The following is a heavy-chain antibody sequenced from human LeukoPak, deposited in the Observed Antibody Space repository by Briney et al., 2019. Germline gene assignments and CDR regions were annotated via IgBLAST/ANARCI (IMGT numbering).Heavy chain of an antibody. CDR3: ASSNNWSEFDY. Sequence: GGSLRLSCAASGFTFSSYAMHWVRQAPGKGLEWVAVISYDGNNRYYADSVKGRLTISRDNSKNSLSLQMNSLRAEDTALYYCASSNNWSEFDYWGQGTLVTVSS. V-gene: IGHV3-30*04. CDR1: GFTFSSYA. CDR2: ISYDGNNR. D-gene: IGHD1-1*01. J-gene: IGHJ4*02.